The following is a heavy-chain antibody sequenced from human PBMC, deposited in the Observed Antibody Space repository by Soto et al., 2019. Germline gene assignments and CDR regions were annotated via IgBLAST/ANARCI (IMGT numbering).Heavy chain of an antibody. J-gene: IGHJ4*02. CDR1: GFTFSSYW. D-gene: IGHD4-4*01. CDR3: ERVRNQKQFDY. V-gene: IGHV3-7*01. Sequence: GGSLRLSCAASGFTFSSYWMSWVRQAPGKGLEWVANIKQDGSEKYYVDSVKGRFTISRDNAKNSLYLQMNSLRAEDTAVYYCERVRNQKQFDYWGQGTLVTVSS. CDR2: IKQDGSEK.